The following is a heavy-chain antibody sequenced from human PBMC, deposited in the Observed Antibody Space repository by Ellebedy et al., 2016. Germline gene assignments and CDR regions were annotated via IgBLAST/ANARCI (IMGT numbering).Heavy chain of an antibody. CDR1: GYTFTSYD. CDR3: ARVRYCSSTSCYWFNP. J-gene: IGHJ5*02. CDR2: MNPNSGNT. V-gene: IGHV1-8*01. D-gene: IGHD2-2*01. Sequence: ASVKVSCXASGYTFTSYDINWVRQATGQGLEWMGWMNPNSGNTGYAQKFQGRVTMTRNTSISTAYMELSSLRSEDTAVYYCARVRYCSSTSCYWFNPWGQGTLVTVSS.